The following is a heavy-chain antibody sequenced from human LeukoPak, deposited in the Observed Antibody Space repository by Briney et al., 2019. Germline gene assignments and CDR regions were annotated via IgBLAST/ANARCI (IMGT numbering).Heavy chain of an antibody. D-gene: IGHD2-15*01. J-gene: IGHJ4*02. CDR1: GYTFTSYG. CDR3: ARGPGGYCSGGSCTSAGY. CDR2: ISAYNGNT. V-gene: IGHV1-18*01. Sequence: GASVKVSCTASGYTFTSYGISWVRQAPGQGLEWMGWISAYNGNTNYAQKLQGRVTMTTDTSTSTAYMELRSLRSDDTAVYYCARGPGGYCSGGSCTSAGYWGQGTLVTVSS.